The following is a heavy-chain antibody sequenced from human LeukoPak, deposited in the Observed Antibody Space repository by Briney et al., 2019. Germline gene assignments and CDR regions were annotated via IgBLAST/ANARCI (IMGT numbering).Heavy chain of an antibody. CDR2: ISSRGSTI. V-gene: IGHV3-11*04. D-gene: IGHD5-24*01. CDR1: GFPFSAYY. CDR3: TRVGYIDEGIDY. J-gene: IGHJ4*02. Sequence: GGSLRLSCAASGFPFSAYYMNWIRQAPGKGLEWVSYISSRGSTIYYADSVKGRFTISRDNAKNSLYLQMNSLRAEDTAIYYCTRVGYIDEGIDYWGQGTLVTVSS.